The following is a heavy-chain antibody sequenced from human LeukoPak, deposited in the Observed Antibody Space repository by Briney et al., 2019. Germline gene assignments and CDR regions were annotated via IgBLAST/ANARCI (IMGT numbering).Heavy chain of an antibody. CDR3: SRDRPRYFEY. CDR1: GFAFGSYS. Sequence: GGSLRLSCVGSGFAFGSYSMTWVRQAPGKGPEWISYISGNSATKYYTDSVKGRFTVSRDNAQNLLFLQMNSLRVEDTAVYYCSRDRPRYFEYRGLGTLVTVSS. V-gene: IGHV3-48*01. J-gene: IGHJ4*02. CDR2: ISGNSATK.